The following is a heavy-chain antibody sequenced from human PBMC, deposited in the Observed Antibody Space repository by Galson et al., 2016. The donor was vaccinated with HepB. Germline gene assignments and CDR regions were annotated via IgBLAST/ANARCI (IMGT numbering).Heavy chain of an antibody. Sequence: SLRLSCAASGFTFSSYAMSWVRQAPGKGLEWISNISHHNRTIYYADSVKGRFTISRDNAKNSLFLQMNSLREDDSGVYYCTRVGGDLLFDEWGHGTLVTVSS. CDR3: TRVGGDLLFDE. CDR1: GFTFSSYA. D-gene: IGHD4-17*01. J-gene: IGHJ4*01. CDR2: ISHHNRTI. V-gene: IGHV3-48*02.